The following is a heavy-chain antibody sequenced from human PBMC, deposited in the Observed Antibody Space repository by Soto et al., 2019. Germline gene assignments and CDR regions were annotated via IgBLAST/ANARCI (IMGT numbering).Heavy chain of an antibody. CDR3: AGGGTPIDY. CDR1: GYTFTNFG. J-gene: IGHJ4*02. D-gene: IGHD3-16*01. CDR2: ISAYNGNT. V-gene: IGHV1-18*01. Sequence: QVQLVQSGAEVKKPGASVKVSCKASGYTFTNFGISWARQAPGQGLEWMGWISAYNGNTNYAQNFQGRVTMTTDTSTRTAYLELSSMRSDDTAVYYCAGGGTPIDYWGQGTLVTVSS.